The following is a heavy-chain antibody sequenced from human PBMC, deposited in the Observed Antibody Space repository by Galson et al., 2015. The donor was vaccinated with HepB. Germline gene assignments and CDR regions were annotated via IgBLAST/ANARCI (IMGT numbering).Heavy chain of an antibody. CDR3: ARDYYGVKYYYGSGSYYGDAFDI. Sequence: SLRLSCAASGFTFSSYSMNWVRQAPGKGLEWVSSISSSSSYIYYADSVKGRFTISRDNAKNSLYLQMNSLRAEDTAVYYCARDYYGVKYYYGSGSYYGDAFDIWGQGTMVTVSS. CDR1: GFTFSSYS. D-gene: IGHD3-10*01. J-gene: IGHJ3*02. CDR2: ISSSSSYI. V-gene: IGHV3-21*01.